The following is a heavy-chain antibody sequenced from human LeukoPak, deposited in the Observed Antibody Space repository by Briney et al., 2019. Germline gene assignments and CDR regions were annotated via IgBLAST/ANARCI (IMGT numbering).Heavy chain of an antibody. CDR3: ARVDTYYYDSSGYSSLDY. CDR2: IRSDGTI. V-gene: IGHV3-69-1*01. Sequence: PGGSLRLSCEASGFTSFNFPMNWVRKAPGKGLEWVSHIRSDGTITYADSVKGRFTISRDDAKTSVYLQMNSLRDEDTAMYYCARVDTYYYDSSGYSSLDYWGQGTLVTVSS. CDR1: GFTSFNFP. D-gene: IGHD3-22*01. J-gene: IGHJ4*02.